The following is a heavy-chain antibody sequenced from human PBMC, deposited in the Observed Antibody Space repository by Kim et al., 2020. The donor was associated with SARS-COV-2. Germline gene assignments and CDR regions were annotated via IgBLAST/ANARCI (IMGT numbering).Heavy chain of an antibody. J-gene: IGHJ4*01. CDR2: IRNNGNSYNN. V-gene: IGHV3-72*01. Sequence: GGSLRLSCAASGFTFSDHYMHWVRQAPGKGLEWVGGIRNNGNSYNNEYSAPVKGRLGISRDETKNSLQLQMVRAKNEDSSVYYSVRADRGRQSCFDYW. CDR3: VRADRGRQSCFDY. CDR1: GFTFSDHY.